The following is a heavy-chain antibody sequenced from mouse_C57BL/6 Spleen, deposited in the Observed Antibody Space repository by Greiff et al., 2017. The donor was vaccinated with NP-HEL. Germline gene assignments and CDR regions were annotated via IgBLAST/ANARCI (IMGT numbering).Heavy chain of an antibody. V-gene: IGHV6-3*01. D-gene: IGHD1-1*01. CDR2: IRLKSDNYAT. CDR3: TGRSSYSY. J-gene: IGHJ2*01. Sequence: EVKLVESGGGLVQPGGSMKLSCVASGFTFSNYWMNWVRQSPETGLEWVAQIRLKSDNYATHYAESVKGRLTISREDSKSSVYLQMNNLRAEDTGMYYCTGRSSYSYWGQGTTLTVSS. CDR1: GFTFSNYW.